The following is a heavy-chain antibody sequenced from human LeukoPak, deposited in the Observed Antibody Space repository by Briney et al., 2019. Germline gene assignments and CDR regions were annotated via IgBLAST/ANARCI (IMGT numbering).Heavy chain of an antibody. D-gene: IGHD2-15*01. CDR1: GGSISSYY. Sequence: SETLSLTCTVSGGSISSYYWSWIRQPPGKGLKWIGYIYYSGSTNYNPSLMSRVTISVDTSKNQFSLKLSSVTAADTAVYYCARVVVPRLFDYWGQGTLVTVSS. CDR2: IYYSGST. CDR3: ARVVVPRLFDY. J-gene: IGHJ4*02. V-gene: IGHV4-59*01.